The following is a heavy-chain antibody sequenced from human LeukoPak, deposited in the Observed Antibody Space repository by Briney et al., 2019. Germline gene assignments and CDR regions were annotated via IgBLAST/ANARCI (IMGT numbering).Heavy chain of an antibody. CDR3: ARAYQSLGGLSLPDH. D-gene: IGHD3-16*02. J-gene: IGHJ5*02. V-gene: IGHV7-4-1*02. CDR1: GYTFTDYA. CDR2: IHPNTGNP. Sequence: ASVRVSCKASGYTFTDYAMNWVRQAPGQGLEWMGWIHPNTGNPTYAQGFTGRFVFSLDTSVGTTYLQISSLKAEDTAVYYCARAYQSLGGLSLPDHWGQGTLVTVSS.